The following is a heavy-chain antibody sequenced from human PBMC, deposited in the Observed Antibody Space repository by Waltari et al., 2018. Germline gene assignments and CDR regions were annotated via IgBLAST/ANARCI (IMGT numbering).Heavy chain of an antibody. V-gene: IGHV3-64D*08. J-gene: IGHJ4*02. D-gene: IGHD6-19*01. CDR3: VKVVGYSSSGYPYFDY. Sequence: EVQLVESGGGLVQPGGSLRLSCSASGFDSRTYAMHWVRQAPGNGFEYVSAISRDVIRTYYAESVKVIFTISRDNSKNTLYLQLSSLRTEDTVVYLCVKVVGYSSSGYPYFDYWGQVILVTVSS. CDR2: ISRDVIRT. CDR1: GFDSRTYA.